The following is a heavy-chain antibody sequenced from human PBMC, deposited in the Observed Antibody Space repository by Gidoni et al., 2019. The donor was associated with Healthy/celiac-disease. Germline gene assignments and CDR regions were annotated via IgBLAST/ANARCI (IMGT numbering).Heavy chain of an antibody. CDR1: GGSISSYY. CDR2: IYSSGST. Sequence: QVQLHASGPGLVKPSETLSLTCTVSGGSISSYYSRWIRPPTGKGLEWIGYIYSSGSTNYNPSLKSRVTISVDTSKNQFSLKLSSVTAADTAVYYCARFGNRSDFDYWGQGTLVTVSS. CDR3: ARFGNRSDFDY. J-gene: IGHJ4*02. D-gene: IGHD3-3*01. V-gene: IGHV4-59*01.